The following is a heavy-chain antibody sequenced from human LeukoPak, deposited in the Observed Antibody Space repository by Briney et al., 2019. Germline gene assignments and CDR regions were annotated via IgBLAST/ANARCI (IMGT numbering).Heavy chain of an antibody. J-gene: IGHJ4*02. V-gene: IGHV3-9*01. CDR3: AKVAAAGTFDY. D-gene: IGHD6-13*01. CDR2: ISWNSGSI. CDR1: GFTFSSYW. Sequence: GGSLRLSCAASGFTFSSYWMSWVRQAPGKGLEWVSGISWNSGSIGYADSVKGRFTISRDNAKNSLYLQMNSLRAEDTALYYCAKVAAAGTFDYWGQGTLVTVSS.